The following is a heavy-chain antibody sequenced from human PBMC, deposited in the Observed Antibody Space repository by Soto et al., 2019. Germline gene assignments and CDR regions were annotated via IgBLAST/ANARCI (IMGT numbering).Heavy chain of an antibody. Sequence: QITLKESGPTLMKPTQTLTLTCTFSGFSLTTTDMGVGWIRQPPGKALEWLALIYWDDDKYYNPSLKSRLIITKDSSKNQVVLTMTNMDSVDTATYYCAHSVAHRHQGSGYYCADCWGQGTLVTVSS. D-gene: IGHD5-12*01. J-gene: IGHJ4*02. CDR1: GFSLTTTDMG. V-gene: IGHV2-5*02. CDR2: IYWDDDK. CDR3: AHSVAHRHQGSGYYCADC.